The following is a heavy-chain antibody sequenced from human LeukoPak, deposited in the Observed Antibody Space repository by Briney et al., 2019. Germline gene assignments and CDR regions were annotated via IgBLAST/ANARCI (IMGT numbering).Heavy chain of an antibody. CDR3: ARGSTQYSSGWYGLDY. CDR2: VNSDGSST. V-gene: IGHV3-74*01. CDR1: XFTXXSYW. J-gene: IGHJ4*02. Sequence: XAXXFTXXSYWMHWVRQAPGKGLVWVSRVNSDGSSTTYADSVKGRFTISRDNAKNTLYLQMNSLRAEDTAVYYCARGSTQYSSGWYGLDYWGQGTLVTVSS. D-gene: IGHD6-19*01.